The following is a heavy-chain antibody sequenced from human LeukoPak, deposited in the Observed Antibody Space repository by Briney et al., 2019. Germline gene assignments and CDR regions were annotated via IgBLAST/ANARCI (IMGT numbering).Heavy chain of an antibody. CDR2: IVVGSGYT. CDR3: AATDYDSSGYYRDAFDI. Sequence: SVKASCKASGFTFTSSTMQWVRQARGQRLEWIGWIVVGSGYTNYAQKFQERVTITRDMSTSTAYMELSSLRSEDTAVYYCAATDYDSSGYYRDAFDIWGQGTMVTVS. V-gene: IGHV1-58*02. CDR1: GFTFTSST. J-gene: IGHJ3*02. D-gene: IGHD3-22*01.